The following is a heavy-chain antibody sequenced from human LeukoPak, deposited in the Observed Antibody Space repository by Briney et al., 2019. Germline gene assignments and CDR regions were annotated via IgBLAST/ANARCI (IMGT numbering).Heavy chain of an antibody. CDR2: IIPIFGTA. CDR3: ARVYSSSWYQADAFDI. CDR1: GGTFSSYA. J-gene: IGHJ3*02. Sequence: ASVKVSCKASGGTFSSYAISWVRQAPGQGLEWMGGIIPIFGTANYAQKFQGRVTITAGESTSTAYMELSSLRSEDTAVYYCARVYSSSWYQADAFDIWGQGTMVTVSS. D-gene: IGHD6-13*01. V-gene: IGHV1-69*13.